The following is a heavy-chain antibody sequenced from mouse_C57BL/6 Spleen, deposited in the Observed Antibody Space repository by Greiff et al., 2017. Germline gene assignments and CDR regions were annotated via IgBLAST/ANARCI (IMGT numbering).Heavy chain of an antibody. CDR3: TGGLRWFAY. Sequence: EVQLQESGTVLARPGASVKMSCKTSGYTFTSYWMHWVKQRPGQGLEWIGAIYPGNSDTSYNQKFKGKAKLTAVTSASTAYMELSSLTNEDSAVYYGTGGLRWFAYGRQGTLVTVSA. V-gene: IGHV1-5*01. CDR2: IYPGNSDT. J-gene: IGHJ3*01. CDR1: GYTFTSYW. D-gene: IGHD2-4*01.